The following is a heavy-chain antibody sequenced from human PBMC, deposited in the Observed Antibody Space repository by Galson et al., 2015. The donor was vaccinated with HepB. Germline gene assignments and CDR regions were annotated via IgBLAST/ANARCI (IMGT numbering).Heavy chain of an antibody. J-gene: IGHJ5*02. CDR1: GYTFSSYD. V-gene: IGHV1-18*04. D-gene: IGHD2/OR15-2a*01. CDR2: ISAYNGNT. CDR3: ARNSSTRGNWFDP. Sequence: SVKVSCKASGYTFSSYDISWVRQAPGQGLEWVGWISAYNGNTNYAQKLQGRVTMTTDTSTSTAYIELRSLRSDDTAVYYCARNSSTRGNWFDPWGQGTLVTVSS.